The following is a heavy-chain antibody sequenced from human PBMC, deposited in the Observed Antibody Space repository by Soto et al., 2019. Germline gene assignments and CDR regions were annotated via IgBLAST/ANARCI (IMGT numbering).Heavy chain of an antibody. V-gene: IGHV5-51*01. J-gene: IGHJ4*02. CDR3: ASSVVVPSTMHYFDY. D-gene: IGHD2-15*01. CDR2: IFPADSDT. Sequence: EVQLVHSGAEVKKPGESLKISCKGSGYSFSNYWIAWVRQMPGKGLEWMGIIFPADSDTKYSPSFQGQVTISADKSISTAYLQWSSLKASDTAMYYCASSVVVPSTMHYFDYWGQGSLVTVSS. CDR1: GYSFSNYW.